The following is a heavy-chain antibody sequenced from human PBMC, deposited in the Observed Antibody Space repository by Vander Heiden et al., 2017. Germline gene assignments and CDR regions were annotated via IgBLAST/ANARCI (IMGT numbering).Heavy chain of an antibody. J-gene: IGHJ3*02. D-gene: IGHD5-12*01. Sequence: EVQLLESGGGLVQPGGSLGLSCAASGFPFRGYAMSWVRQAQGKGLEWVSAIRYSDGNTYYADSVKGRFTISSDSPKNTLYLQMNSLRAEDTALYYCAKYSGYVSGAFDIWGQGTMVIVSS. V-gene: IGHV3-23*01. CDR1: GFPFRGYA. CDR2: IRYSDGNT. CDR3: AKYSGYVSGAFDI.